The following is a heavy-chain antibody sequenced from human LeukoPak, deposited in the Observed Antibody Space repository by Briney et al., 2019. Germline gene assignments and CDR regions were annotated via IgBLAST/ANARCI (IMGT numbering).Heavy chain of an antibody. CDR1: GYTFTSYY. Sequence: ASVKVSCKASGYTFTSYYMHWVRQAPGQGLEWMGIINPSGGSTSYAQKFQGRVTMTRDTSTSTVYKELSSLRSEDTAVYYCARGGYYYGSGSYYNLNWFDPWGQGTLVTVS. V-gene: IGHV1-46*01. CDR3: ARGGYYYGSGSYYNLNWFDP. CDR2: INPSGGST. D-gene: IGHD3-10*01. J-gene: IGHJ5*02.